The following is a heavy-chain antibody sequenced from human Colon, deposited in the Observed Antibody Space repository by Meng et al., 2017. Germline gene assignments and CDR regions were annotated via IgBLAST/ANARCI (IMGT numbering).Heavy chain of an antibody. V-gene: IGHV4-61*03. CDR1: GGPVGSPRFY. CDR2: VQYNGGG. D-gene: IGHD1-26*01. CDR3: AGGRGGYSSIDF. J-gene: IGHJ4*02. Sequence: GRPEGVRPRRGRPSGSRSLSCPLSGGPVGSPRFYWGWVRPTPGEGREWVGYVQYNGGGNYNPTLTSRVTIPVDTSKHHFSLNRTSVTAADTAVYYCAGGRGGYSSIDFWGQGTLVTSPQ.